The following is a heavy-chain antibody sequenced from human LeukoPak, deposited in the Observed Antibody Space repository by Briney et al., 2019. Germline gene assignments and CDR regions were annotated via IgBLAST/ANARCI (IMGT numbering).Heavy chain of an antibody. J-gene: IGHJ5*02. CDR3: ARGKTILRFLEWLPDARVKKENWFDP. Sequence: SETLSLTCAVYGGSFSGYYWSWIRQPPGKGLEWIGEINHSGSTNYNPSLKSQVTISVDTSKNQFSLKLSSVTAADTAVYYCARGKTILRFLEWLPDARVKKENWFDPWGQGTLVTVSS. CDR2: INHSGST. D-gene: IGHD3-3*01. CDR1: GGSFSGYY. V-gene: IGHV4-34*01.